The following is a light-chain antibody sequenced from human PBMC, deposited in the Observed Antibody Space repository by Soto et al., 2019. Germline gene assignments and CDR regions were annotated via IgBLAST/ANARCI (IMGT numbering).Light chain of an antibody. Sequence: QSVLTQPASVSGSPGQSITISCTGTRSDVGAYNYVSWYQQHQGKVPKLMIYDVSDRPSGVSNCFSGSKSGNTASLTISGLQAEDEADYYCSSFTRSNSYVFGTGTKVTVL. CDR3: SSFTRSNSYV. V-gene: IGLV2-14*03. CDR2: DVS. CDR1: RSDVGAYNY. J-gene: IGLJ1*01.